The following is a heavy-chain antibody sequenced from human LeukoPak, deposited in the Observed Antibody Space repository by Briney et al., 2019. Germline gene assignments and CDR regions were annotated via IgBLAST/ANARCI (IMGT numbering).Heavy chain of an antibody. J-gene: IGHJ3*02. D-gene: IGHD6-19*01. Sequence: PSETLSLTCTVSGGSISTYYWSWIRQPPGKGLEWIGYVSYSGSTNYNPTLKNRVTISVDASKNQFSLRLSSVTTADTAVYYCARSQWLALDVFDIWGQGTMVIVSS. CDR1: GGSISTYY. CDR2: VSYSGST. CDR3: ARSQWLALDVFDI. V-gene: IGHV4-59*01.